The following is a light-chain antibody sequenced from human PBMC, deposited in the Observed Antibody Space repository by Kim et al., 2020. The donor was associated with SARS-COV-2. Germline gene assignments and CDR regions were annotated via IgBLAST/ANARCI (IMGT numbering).Light chain of an antibody. CDR3: ATWDDSLNGWV. V-gene: IGLV1-44*01. CDR2: SSN. Sequence: QPVLTQPPSASGTPGQRVSLSCSGSSSNIGSNPVTWYQQFPGTAPKVLIHSSNQWPSGVPDRFSGSKSGTSASLAISGLQSDDEADYYCATWDDSLNGWVFGGGTQLTVL. J-gene: IGLJ3*02. CDR1: SSNIGSNP.